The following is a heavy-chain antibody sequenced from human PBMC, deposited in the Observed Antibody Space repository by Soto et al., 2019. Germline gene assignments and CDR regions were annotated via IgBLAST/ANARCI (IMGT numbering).Heavy chain of an antibody. CDR2: IWYDGSNK. J-gene: IGHJ4*02. CDR1: GFTFSSYG. Sequence: GGSLRLSCAASGFTFSSYGMHWVRQAPGKGLEWVAVIWYDGSNKYYADSVKGRFTISRDNSKNTLYLQMNSLRAEDTAVYYCARDGAGGYFDYWGQGTLVTVSS. CDR3: ARDGAGGYFDY. V-gene: IGHV3-33*01. D-gene: IGHD3-16*01.